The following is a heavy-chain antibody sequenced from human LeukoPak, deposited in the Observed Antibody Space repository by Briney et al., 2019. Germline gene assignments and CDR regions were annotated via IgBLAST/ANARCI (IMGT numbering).Heavy chain of an antibody. Sequence: GASVKVSCKASGYTFTGYYMHWVRQAPGQGLEWMGRIIPILGIANYAQKFQGRVTITADKSTSTAYMELSSLRSEDTAVYYCATPRDRYGMDVWGQGTTVTVSS. D-gene: IGHD5-24*01. CDR1: GYTFTGYY. J-gene: IGHJ6*02. CDR3: ATPRDRYGMDV. V-gene: IGHV1-69*02. CDR2: IIPILGIA.